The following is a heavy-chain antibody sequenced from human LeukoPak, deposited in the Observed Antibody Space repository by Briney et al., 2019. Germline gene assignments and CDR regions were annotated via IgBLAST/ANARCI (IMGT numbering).Heavy chain of an antibody. CDR3: ARDTYCAGDCLSGFDC. Sequence: GGSLRLSCSASGFTFSSYTMHWVRQAPGKGLEWVSSVSGAGRFIFYADSVKGRFTISRDNAKNSLYLQMHSLRAEDTAVYYCARDTYCAGDCLSGFDCWGQGSLVTVSS. CDR1: GFTFSSYT. J-gene: IGHJ4*02. D-gene: IGHD2-21*02. CDR2: VSGAGRFI. V-gene: IGHV3-21*01.